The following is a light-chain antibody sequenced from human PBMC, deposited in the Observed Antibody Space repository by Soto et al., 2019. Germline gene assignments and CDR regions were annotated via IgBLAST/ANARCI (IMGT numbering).Light chain of an antibody. CDR3: QQTYKMPPT. J-gene: IGKJ5*01. CDR2: ASS. CDR1: QSITSY. Sequence: DIQMTQSPSSLSASVGDRVTITCRASQSITSYLNWYQQTPGQAPKLLIYASSSLQSGVPSRFSGSGSGTDFTLTISSLRPEDFAIYYCQQTYKMPPTFAHGTRLENK. V-gene: IGKV1-39*01.